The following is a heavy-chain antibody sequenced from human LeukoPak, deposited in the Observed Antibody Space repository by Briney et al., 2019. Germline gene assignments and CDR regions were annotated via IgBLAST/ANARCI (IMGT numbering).Heavy chain of an antibody. J-gene: IGHJ4*02. CDR1: GGSFSGYY. CDR2: INHSGST. D-gene: IGHD5-12*01. V-gene: IGHV4-34*01. CDR3: ARSIVATTFDY. Sequence: SETLSLTCAVYGGSFSGYYWSWIRQPPGKGLEWIGEINHSGSTNYNPSLKRRVTISVDTSKNQFSLKLSSVTAADTAVYYCARSIVATTFDYWGQGTLVTVSS.